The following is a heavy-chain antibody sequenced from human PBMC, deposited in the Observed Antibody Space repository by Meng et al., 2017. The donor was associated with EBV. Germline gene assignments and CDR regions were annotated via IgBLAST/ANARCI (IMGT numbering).Heavy chain of an antibody. Sequence: EVPRVESGGGLVRPGGSLKLSCAASGFTFSGSAMHWVRQASGKGLEWVGRIRSKANSYATAYAASVKGRFTISRDDSKNTAYLQMNSLKTEDTAVYYCTRLDGSYIYYWGQGTLVTVSS. CDR1: GFTFSGSA. D-gene: IGHD1-26*01. J-gene: IGHJ4*02. CDR2: IRSKANSYAT. CDR3: TRLDGSYIYY. V-gene: IGHV3-73*02.